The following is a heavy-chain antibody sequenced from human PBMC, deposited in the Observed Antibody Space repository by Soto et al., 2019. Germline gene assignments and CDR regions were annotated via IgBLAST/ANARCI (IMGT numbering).Heavy chain of an antibody. Sequence: QVQLVQSGAEVKKPGSSVKVSCKASGGTFSSYTISWVRQAPGQGLEWMGRIIPILGIANYAQKFKGRVTITADKSTSTAYMELSSLRSEDTAVYYCAIEYCSRTSCYRDYWGQGTLVTVSS. CDR1: GGTFSSYT. J-gene: IGHJ4*02. D-gene: IGHD2-2*02. CDR2: IIPILGIA. V-gene: IGHV1-69*02. CDR3: AIEYCSRTSCYRDY.